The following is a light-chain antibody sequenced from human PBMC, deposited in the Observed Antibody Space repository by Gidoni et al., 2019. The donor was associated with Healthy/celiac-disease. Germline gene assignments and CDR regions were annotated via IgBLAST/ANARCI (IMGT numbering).Light chain of an antibody. J-gene: IGLJ3*02. Sequence: QSVLTHPPPASGTPGQRVTIPCSGSSSNTGSNHVYWYQQLPGTAPKLLIYRNNQRPSGVPDRFSGSKSGTSASLAISGLRSEDEADYYCAAWDDSLSGRGWVFGGGTKLTVL. CDR1: SSNTGSNH. V-gene: IGLV1-47*01. CDR3: AAWDDSLSGRGWV. CDR2: RNN.